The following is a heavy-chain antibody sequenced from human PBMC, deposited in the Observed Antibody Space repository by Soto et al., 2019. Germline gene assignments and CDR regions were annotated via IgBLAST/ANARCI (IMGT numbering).Heavy chain of an antibody. CDR3: ARLAPIWKYAVDY. Sequence: QLQLQESGPGLVKPSDTLSLTCTVSGGSISSSSYYWGWAPQPPGKSLEWIGRINYSGSTYYNPSLKSRVTISVVTSKNQFSLKLRSVSAAGTAVYCCARLAPIWKYAVDYWGQGTLVTVSS. V-gene: IGHV4-39*01. D-gene: IGHD1-7*01. J-gene: IGHJ4*02. CDR2: INYSGST. CDR1: GGSISSSSYY.